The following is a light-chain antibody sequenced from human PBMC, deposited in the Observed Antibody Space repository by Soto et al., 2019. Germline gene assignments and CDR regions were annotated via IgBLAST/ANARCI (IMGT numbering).Light chain of an antibody. CDR3: QQHGSASWS. CDR1: QSVSSNY. J-gene: IGKJ1*01. CDR2: GAS. Sequence: EIVLTQSPDTLSLSPGERATLSCRASQSVSSNYLAWYQQKTGQAPRLLIYGASSRATGITERFSGSGSGADFTLTISRLEPEDFAVYYCQQHGSASWSFGQGTRVEIK. V-gene: IGKV3-20*01.